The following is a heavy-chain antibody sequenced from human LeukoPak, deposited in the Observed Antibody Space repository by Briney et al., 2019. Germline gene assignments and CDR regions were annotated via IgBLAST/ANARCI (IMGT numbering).Heavy chain of an antibody. CDR2: INHSGST. J-gene: IGHJ5*02. V-gene: IGHV4-34*01. Sequence: SETLSLTCAVYGGSFSGYYWSWIRQPPGKGLEWIAEINHSGSTNYNPSLKSRVTISVDTSKNQFSLKLSSVTAADTAVYYCARRPYGCSGGSCYAGPGFDPWGQGTLVTVSS. D-gene: IGHD2-15*01. CDR1: GGSFSGYY. CDR3: ARRPYGCSGGSCYAGPGFDP.